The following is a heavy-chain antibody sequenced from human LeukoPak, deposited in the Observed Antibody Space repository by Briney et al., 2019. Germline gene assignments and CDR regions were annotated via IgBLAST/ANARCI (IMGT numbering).Heavy chain of an antibody. CDR1: GYTFTSYG. V-gene: IGHV1-18*01. D-gene: IGHD3-3*01. CDR2: INTYNGNT. Sequence: GASVKVSCKASGYTFTSYGISWVRQAPGQGLEWMGWINTYNGNTDSAQKFQGRVTMTTDTSTSTAYMELRSLTSDDTAVYYCARGPPLTIFGVVIIYVFDIWGQGTMVTVSS. CDR3: ARGPPLTIFGVVIIYVFDI. J-gene: IGHJ3*02.